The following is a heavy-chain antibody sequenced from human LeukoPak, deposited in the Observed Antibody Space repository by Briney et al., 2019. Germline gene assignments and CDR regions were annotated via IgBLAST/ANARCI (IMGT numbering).Heavy chain of an antibody. CDR2: NDRSGST. J-gene: IGHJ6*03. CDR3: ARSSSGTILTNPRRHFYYLDV. V-gene: IGHV4-4*07. D-gene: IGHD1-26*01. CDR1: GGSISSYY. Sequence: SGTLSRTCTVSGGSISSYYWTGVRQPAGKGLEWIGRNDRSGSTNYNPSLKSRVTISVDSSKNQLSLKVNSVTAADTAVYYCARSSSGTILTNPRRHFYYLDVWGKGTTVTVSS.